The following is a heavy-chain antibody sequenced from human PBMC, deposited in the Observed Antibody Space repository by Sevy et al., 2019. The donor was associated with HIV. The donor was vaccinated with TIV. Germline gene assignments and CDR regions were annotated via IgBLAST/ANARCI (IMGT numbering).Heavy chain of an antibody. D-gene: IGHD6-13*01. CDR3: TTGHQELGM. CDR1: GFPFSSHW. V-gene: IGHV3-7*01. CDR2: IKQDGSEM. J-gene: IGHJ4*02. Sequence: GGSLRLSCAASGFPFSSHWMTWVRQAPGKGRDWVASIKQDGSEMYYVDSVKGRFTISRDNAKNSVYLQMNSLRVEDTAMYYCTTGHQELGMRGQGTLVTVSS.